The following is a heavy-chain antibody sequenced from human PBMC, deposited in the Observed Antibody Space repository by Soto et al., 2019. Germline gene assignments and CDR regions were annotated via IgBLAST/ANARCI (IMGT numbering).Heavy chain of an antibody. Sequence: QVQLQESGPGLVKPSQTLSLTCTVSGGSISSGDYYWSWIRQPPGKGLEWIGYIYYSGSTYYNPSLKSRVTISVDTSKNQFSLKLSSVTAADTAVYYCAREVGYGSNSPPPAYFDYWGQGTLVTVSS. CDR3: AREVGYGSNSPPPAYFDY. V-gene: IGHV4-30-4*01. CDR2: IYYSGST. CDR1: GGSISSGDYY. D-gene: IGHD2-2*01. J-gene: IGHJ4*02.